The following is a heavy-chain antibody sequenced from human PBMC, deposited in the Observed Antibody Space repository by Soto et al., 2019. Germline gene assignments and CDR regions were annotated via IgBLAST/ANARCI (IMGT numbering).Heavy chain of an antibody. CDR3: ATQEVGGSYVYTFDP. V-gene: IGHV4-39*01. Sequence: SETLSLTCTVSGGSISSDSYYWGWIRQSPEKGLEWIASISYSGSTYYNPTLKSRLIISVDTSKSKFSPKLSSVTAADTAVYYCATQEVGGSYVYTFDPWGQGTLVTVSS. CDR1: GGSISSDSYY. D-gene: IGHD1-26*01. J-gene: IGHJ5*02. CDR2: ISYSGST.